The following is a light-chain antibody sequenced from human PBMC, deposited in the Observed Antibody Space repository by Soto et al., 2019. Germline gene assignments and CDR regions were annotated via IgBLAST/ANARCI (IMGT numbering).Light chain of an antibody. Sequence: DIQMTQSPSSLSASVGDRVTITCQASQDIGNYLNWYQQKPGKAPKLLIYETPNMEIGVPSRFSGSGSGTDFSFSISRLQPEDIATYYCQQHHSLPLTFGPGTKVDIK. CDR1: QDIGNY. J-gene: IGKJ3*01. CDR3: QQHHSLPLT. CDR2: ETP. V-gene: IGKV1-33*01.